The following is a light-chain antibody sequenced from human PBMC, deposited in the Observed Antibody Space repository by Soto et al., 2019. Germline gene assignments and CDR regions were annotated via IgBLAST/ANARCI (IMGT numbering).Light chain of an antibody. J-gene: IGLJ1*01. CDR1: SGDVGSYNR. CDR2: EVS. CDR3: SSYTNINTRACV. Sequence: QCVLTHPASVSGSPGQSITISCTGTSGDVGSYNRVSWYQQHPGKAPKLIIYEVSDRPSGVSNRFSGSKSGNTASLTISGLQAEDEAEYYCSSYTNINTRACVFGTGTKV. V-gene: IGLV2-14*01.